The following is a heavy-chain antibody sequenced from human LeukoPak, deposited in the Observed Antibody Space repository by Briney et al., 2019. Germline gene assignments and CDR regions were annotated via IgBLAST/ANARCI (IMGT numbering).Heavy chain of an antibody. CDR1: GDSISSQYW. Sequence: SGTLSLTCAVSGDSISSQYWWSWVRQPPGKGLEWIGEIYHSGSTNYNPSLKSRVTISVDKSKNQFSLKVTSVTAADTAAYYCARKDYTYGTFDSWGLGTLVTVSS. D-gene: IGHD5-18*01. CDR3: ARKDYTYGTFDS. V-gene: IGHV4-4*02. CDR2: IYHSGST. J-gene: IGHJ4*02.